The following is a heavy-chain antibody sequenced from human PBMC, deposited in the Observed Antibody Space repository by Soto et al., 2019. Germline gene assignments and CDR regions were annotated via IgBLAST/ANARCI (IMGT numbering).Heavy chain of an antibody. CDR3: ARHGDSSSSQRGSRGNWFDP. Sequence: QLQLQESGPGLVKPSETLSLTCTVSGGSISSSSYYWGWIRQPPGKGLEWIGSIYYSGSTYYNPSLKSRVTISVDTSKNQFSLKLSSVTAADTAVYYCARHGDSSSSQRGSRGNWFDPWGQGTLVTVSS. CDR1: GGSISSSSYY. CDR2: IYYSGST. V-gene: IGHV4-39*01. D-gene: IGHD6-6*01. J-gene: IGHJ5*02.